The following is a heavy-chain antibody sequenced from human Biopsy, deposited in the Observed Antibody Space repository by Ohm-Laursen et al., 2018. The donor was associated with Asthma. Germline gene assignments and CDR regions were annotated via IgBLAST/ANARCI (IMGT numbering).Heavy chain of an antibody. CDR1: GFAVSRDH. D-gene: IGHD3-22*01. CDR3: ARGDSSNWSHYYFDY. Sequence: SLRLSCAASGFAVSRDHMFWVRQAPGNGLEWVSVIYSGGTSHTADSVRGRFTIPRDYSKNTLYLQMHSLRAEDTAVYYCARGDSSNWSHYYFDYWGQGTLVTVSS. V-gene: IGHV3-53*01. J-gene: IGHJ4*02. CDR2: IYSGGTS.